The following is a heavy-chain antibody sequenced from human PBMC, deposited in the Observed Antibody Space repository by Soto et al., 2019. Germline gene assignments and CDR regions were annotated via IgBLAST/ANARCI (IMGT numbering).Heavy chain of an antibody. CDR1: GGSISSGGYY. V-gene: IGHV4-31*03. D-gene: IGHD3-22*01. CDR3: ARGDGSMIEEGGAFDI. Sequence: QVQLQESGPGLVKPSQTLSLTCTVSGGSISSGGYYWSWIRQHPGKGLEWIGYIYYSGSTYYNPSLKSRVTISVDTSKNQFSLKLSSVTAADTAVYYCARGDGSMIEEGGAFDIWGQGTMVTVSS. CDR2: IYYSGST. J-gene: IGHJ3*02.